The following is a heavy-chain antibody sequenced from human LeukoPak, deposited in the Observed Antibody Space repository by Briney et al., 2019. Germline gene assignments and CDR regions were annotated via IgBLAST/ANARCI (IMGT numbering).Heavy chain of an antibody. J-gene: IGHJ4*02. Sequence: SETLSLTCTVSGGSISSYYWSWIRQPPRKGLGWIGYIYYSGSTNYNPSLKSRLTMSIDTSKNQFSLKLSSVTAADTAVYYCARWSGYALDWGQGTLVTVSS. CDR2: IYYSGST. CDR1: GGSISSYY. D-gene: IGHD2-2*01. CDR3: ARWSGYALD. V-gene: IGHV4-59*01.